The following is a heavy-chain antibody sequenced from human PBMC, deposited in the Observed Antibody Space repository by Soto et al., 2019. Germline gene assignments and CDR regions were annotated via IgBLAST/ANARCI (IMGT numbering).Heavy chain of an antibody. CDR1: GGSISSGGYY. CDR2: IYYSGST. D-gene: IGHD3-3*01. CDR3: ARAHPIFGVVSPIYNLLGNWFDP. J-gene: IGHJ5*02. Sequence: TSETLSLTCTVSGGSISSGGYYWSWIRQHPGKGLEWIGYIYYSGSTYYNPSLKSRVTISVDTSKNQFSLKLSSVTAADTAVYYCARAHPIFGVVSPIYNLLGNWFDPWGQGTLVTVSS. V-gene: IGHV4-31*03.